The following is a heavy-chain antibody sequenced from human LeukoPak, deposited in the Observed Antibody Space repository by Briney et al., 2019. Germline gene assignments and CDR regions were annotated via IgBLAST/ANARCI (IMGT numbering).Heavy chain of an antibody. D-gene: IGHD1-14*01. J-gene: IGHJ4*02. CDR1: GFTFSTYS. Sequence: GGSLRLSCAASGFTFSTYSMNWVRQAPGKGLEWVSYISSSSSTIYYADSVKGRFTISRDNSKNTLYLQMNSLRAEDTAVYYCARDQRGNLDYWGQGTLVTVSS. CDR2: ISSSSSTI. CDR3: ARDQRGNLDY. V-gene: IGHV3-48*01.